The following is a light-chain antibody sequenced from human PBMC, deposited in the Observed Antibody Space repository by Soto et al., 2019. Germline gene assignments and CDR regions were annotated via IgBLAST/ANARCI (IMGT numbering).Light chain of an antibody. Sequence: DIQMTQSPSTLSASVGDRVTITCRASQSISSWLAWYQQKPGKAPKLLIYDASNLESGVPSRFSGSGSGTEFTLTIRSLQPDDFATYYCQQYNSYLWTFGQGTKVEIK. CDR3: QQYNSYLWT. V-gene: IGKV1-5*01. CDR1: QSISSW. J-gene: IGKJ1*01. CDR2: DAS.